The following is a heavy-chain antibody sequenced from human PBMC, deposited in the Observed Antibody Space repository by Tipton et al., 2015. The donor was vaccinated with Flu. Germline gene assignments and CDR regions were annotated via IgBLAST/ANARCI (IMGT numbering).Heavy chain of an antibody. CDR3: AREVPYSSGWYPPRAFDI. J-gene: IGHJ3*02. Sequence: VKPSETLSLTCAVSGYSISSGYYWSWIRQPPGKGLEWIGYIYYSGSTNYNPSLKSRVTISVDTSKNQFSLKLSSVTAADTAVYYCAREVPYSSGWYPPRAFDIWGQGTMVTVSS. CDR1: GYSISSGYY. V-gene: IGHV4-61*01. CDR2: IYYSGST. D-gene: IGHD6-19*01.